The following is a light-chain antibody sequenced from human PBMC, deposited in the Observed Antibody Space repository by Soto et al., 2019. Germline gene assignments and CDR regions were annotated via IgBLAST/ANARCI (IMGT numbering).Light chain of an antibody. CDR1: QSISSW. J-gene: IGKJ2*01. CDR3: QQYNSYSYT. Sequence: DIQMTQSPSTLSASVGDRVTITCWASQSISSWLAWYQQKPGKAPKLLIYKASSLESGVPSRFSGSGSGTEFTLTISSLQPDDFAAYYCQQYNSYSYTVGQGTKLEIK. CDR2: KAS. V-gene: IGKV1-5*03.